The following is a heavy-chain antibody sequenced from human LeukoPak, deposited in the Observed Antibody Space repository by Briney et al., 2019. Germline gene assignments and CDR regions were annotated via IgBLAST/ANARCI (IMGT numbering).Heavy chain of an antibody. Sequence: PSETLSLTCTVSGGSISSGSYYWSWIRQPAGKGLEWIGRIYTRGSTTYNPSLKSRVTMSLDTSKKQFSLNLNSVTAADTAVYYCARDEIYVAAAGFYWGQGTLVTVSS. D-gene: IGHD6-25*01. V-gene: IGHV4-61*02. CDR1: GGSISSGSYY. J-gene: IGHJ4*02. CDR2: IYTRGST. CDR3: ARDEIYVAAAGFY.